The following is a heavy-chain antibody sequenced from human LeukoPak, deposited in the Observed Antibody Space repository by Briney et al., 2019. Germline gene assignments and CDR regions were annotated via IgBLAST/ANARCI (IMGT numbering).Heavy chain of an antibody. CDR2: ISNSGST. J-gene: IGHJ6*03. CDR3: GRDALVGYFSYYYMDV. CDR1: GGAITSHY. Sequence: PSETLSLTCTVSGGAITSHYWTWIRQSPVQGLEWIGDISNSGSTSYNPSLKSRVPISIDTSKNQFSLKLSSVPAADTAVYYCGRDALVGYFSYYYMDVWGKGTTVTVSS. D-gene: IGHD2-15*01. V-gene: IGHV4-59*11.